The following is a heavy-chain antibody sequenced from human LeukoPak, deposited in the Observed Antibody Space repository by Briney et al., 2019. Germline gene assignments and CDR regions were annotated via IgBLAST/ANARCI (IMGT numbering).Heavy chain of an antibody. Sequence: PRASVKVSCKASGYTFTSYDINWVRQATGQGLEWMGWLNPNSGNTGYAQKFQGRVTMTRNTSISTAYMELSSLRSEDTAVYYCAIRIFHYSSGSDYWGQGTLVTVSS. CDR1: GYTFTSYD. V-gene: IGHV1-8*01. J-gene: IGHJ4*02. D-gene: IGHD2/OR15-2a*01. CDR3: AIRIFHYSSGSDY. CDR2: LNPNSGNT.